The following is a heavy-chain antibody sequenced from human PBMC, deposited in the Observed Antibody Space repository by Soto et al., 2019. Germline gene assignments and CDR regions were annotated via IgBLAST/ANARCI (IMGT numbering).Heavy chain of an antibody. CDR2: ISSSSSTI. J-gene: IGHJ1*01. CDR3: ARDSPPQH. V-gene: IGHV3-48*01. CDR1: GFTFSSYS. Sequence: SLKISCAASGFTFSSYSMNWVRQAPGKGLEWVSYISSSSSTIYYADSVKGRFTISRDNAKNSLYLQMNSLRAEDTAVYYCARDSPPQHWGQGTLVTVSS.